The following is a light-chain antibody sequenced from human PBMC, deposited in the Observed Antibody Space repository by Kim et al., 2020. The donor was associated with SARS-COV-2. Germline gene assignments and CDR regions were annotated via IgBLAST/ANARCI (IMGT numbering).Light chain of an antibody. CDR1: QCINGC. CDR2: GVS. Sequence: DIQITKSQSSVYASVGDRVTITCRASQCINGCLAWFQQKPEKDPNILIYGVSILLGAVTSRFSGIGAWTDFTLTISSLQPEDIATYEYQHENRLPITFGQGTRLEIK. V-gene: IGKV1-12*01. J-gene: IGKJ5*01. CDR3: QHENRLPIT.